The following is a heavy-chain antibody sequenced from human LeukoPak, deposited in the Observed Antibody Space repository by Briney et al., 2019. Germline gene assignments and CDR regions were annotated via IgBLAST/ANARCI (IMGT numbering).Heavy chain of an antibody. CDR3: ARDPRIVGATQLFDY. J-gene: IGHJ4*02. V-gene: IGHV4-39*07. Sequence: SETLSLTCTVSGGSISSSSYYWGWIRQPPGKGLEWIGSIYYSGSTYYNPSLKSRVTISVDTSKNQFSLKLSSVTAADTAVYYCARDPRIVGATQLFDYWGQGTLVTVSS. D-gene: IGHD1-26*01. CDR2: IYYSGST. CDR1: GGSISSSSYY.